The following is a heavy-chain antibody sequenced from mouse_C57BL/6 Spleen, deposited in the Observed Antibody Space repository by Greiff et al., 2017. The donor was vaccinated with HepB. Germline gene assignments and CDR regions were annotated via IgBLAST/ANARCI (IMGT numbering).Heavy chain of an antibody. CDR3: ARGDDYYAMDY. Sequence: EVKLMESGGGLVKPGGSLKLSCAASGFTFSDYGMHWVRQAPEKGLEWVAYISSGSSTIYYADTVKGRFTISRDNAKNTLFLQMTSLRSEDTAIYYCARGDDYYAMDYWGQGTSVTVSS. D-gene: IGHD3-3*01. CDR1: GFTFSDYG. V-gene: IGHV5-17*01. J-gene: IGHJ4*01. CDR2: ISSGSSTI.